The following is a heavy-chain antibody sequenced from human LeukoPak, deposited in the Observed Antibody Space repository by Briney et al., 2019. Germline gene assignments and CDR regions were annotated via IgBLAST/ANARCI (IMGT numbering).Heavy chain of an antibody. V-gene: IGHV6-1*01. D-gene: IGHD5-12*01. J-gene: IGHJ4*02. CDR1: GDSVSTNRAA. Sequence: SQTLSLTCAISGDSVSTNRAAWNWLRQSPSRGLEWLGRTFYRSKWYNDYAPSVRSRITISPDTSKNQFYLQLNFVTPEDTAIYFCARDGDHDAYDRFDYWGQGTLVTVPS. CDR3: ARDGDHDAYDRFDY. CDR2: TFYRSKWYN.